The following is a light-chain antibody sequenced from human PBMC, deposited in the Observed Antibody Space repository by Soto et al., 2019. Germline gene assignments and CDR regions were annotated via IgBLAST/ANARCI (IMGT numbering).Light chain of an antibody. CDR1: QDISNY. J-gene: IGKJ4*01. CDR2: DAS. Sequence: DIQMTRSPSSLSASVGDRVTITCQASQDISNYLNWYQQKPGKAPKILIYDASVLEAGVPSRFSGGGSGTHFTLTISSLQAADVATYYCQQFDNLPLTFGGGTKVEIK. CDR3: QQFDNLPLT. V-gene: IGKV1-33*01.